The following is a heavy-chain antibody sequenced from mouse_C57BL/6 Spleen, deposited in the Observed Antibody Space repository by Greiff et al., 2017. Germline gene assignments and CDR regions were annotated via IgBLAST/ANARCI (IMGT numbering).Heavy chain of an antibody. J-gene: IGHJ3*01. CDR3: ATQGTRGGPAWFAY. V-gene: IGHV1-82*01. Sequence: VQLQQSGPELVKPGASVKISCKASGYAFSSSWMNWVKPRPGTGREWIGRIYPGDGDTNYNGKFKGKATLTADKSSSPAYMQLSRLTSEDSAVYCCATQGTRGGPAWFAYWGQGTLVTVSA. CDR2: IYPGDGDT. CDR1: GYAFSSSW. D-gene: IGHD3-3*01.